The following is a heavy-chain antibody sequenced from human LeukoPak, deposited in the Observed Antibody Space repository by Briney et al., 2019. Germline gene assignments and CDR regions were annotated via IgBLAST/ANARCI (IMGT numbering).Heavy chain of an antibody. D-gene: IGHD3-22*01. Sequence: WVRQPPGKGLEWIGSIYYSGSTYYNPSLKSRVTISVDTSKNQFSLKLSSVTAADTAVYYCASRYYDSSGYYFDYWGQGTLVTVSS. V-gene: IGHV4-39*01. CDR3: ASRYYDSSGYYFDY. J-gene: IGHJ4*02. CDR2: IYYSGST.